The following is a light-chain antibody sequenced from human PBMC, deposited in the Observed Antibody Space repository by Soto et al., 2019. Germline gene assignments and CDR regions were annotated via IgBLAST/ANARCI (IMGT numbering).Light chain of an antibody. CDR3: QQSGSSPHT. Sequence: IGVPQSPGTVAVSPCPATTLSSRASKRGSSSYLAWYQQKPGQAPRLLIYGASSRATGIPDRFSDSGSGADFTLTISRLEPEDFAVYYCQQSGSSPHTFGGGTKVDIK. CDR1: KRGSSSY. V-gene: IGKV3-20*01. J-gene: IGKJ4*02. CDR2: GAS.